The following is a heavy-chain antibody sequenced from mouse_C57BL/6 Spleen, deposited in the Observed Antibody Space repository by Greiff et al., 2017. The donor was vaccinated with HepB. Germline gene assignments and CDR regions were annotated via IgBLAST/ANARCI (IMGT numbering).Heavy chain of an antibody. CDR1: GYAFSSSW. D-gene: IGHD3-2*02. CDR3: ERWGAQAWFAY. Sequence: VQLQQSGPELVKPGASVKISCKASGYAFSSSWMNWVKQRPGKGLEWIGRIYPGDGDTNYTGKFKGKATLTADKSSSTAYMQLSSLTSEDSAVYFCERWGAQAWFAYWGQGTLVTVSA. V-gene: IGHV1-82*01. J-gene: IGHJ3*01. CDR2: IYPGDGDT.